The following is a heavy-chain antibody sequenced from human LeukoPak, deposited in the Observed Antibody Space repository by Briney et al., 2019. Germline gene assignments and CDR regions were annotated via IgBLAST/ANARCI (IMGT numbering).Heavy chain of an antibody. V-gene: IGHV1-69*04. D-gene: IGHD5-24*01. J-gene: IGHJ4*02. CDR1: GGTFSSYA. CDR3: ASMEMATITIDY. Sequence: SVKVSCKASGGTFSSYAISWVRQAPGQGLEWMGRIIPIFGIANYAQKFQGRVTITADKSTSTAYMELSSLRSEDTAVYYCASMEMATITIDYCGQGTLVTVSS. CDR2: IIPIFGIA.